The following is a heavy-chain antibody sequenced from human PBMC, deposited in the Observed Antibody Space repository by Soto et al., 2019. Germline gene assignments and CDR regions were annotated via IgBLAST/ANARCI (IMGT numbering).Heavy chain of an antibody. V-gene: IGHV4-39*07. D-gene: IGHD3-22*01. J-gene: IGHJ3*02. CDR2: IYYSGST. CDR3: ARDLPYYYDSSGYSQDAFDI. CDR1: GGSISSSSYY. Sequence: SETLSLTCTVSGGSISSSSYYWCWIRQPPGKGLEWIGSIYYSGSTYYNPSLKSRVTISVDTSKNQFSLKLSSVTAADTAVYYCARDLPYYYDSSGYSQDAFDIWGQGTMVTVSS.